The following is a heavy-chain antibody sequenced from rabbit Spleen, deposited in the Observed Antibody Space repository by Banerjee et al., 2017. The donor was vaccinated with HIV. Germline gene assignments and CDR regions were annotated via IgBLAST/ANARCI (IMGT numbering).Heavy chain of an antibody. CDR3: ARGANNHGDGYAL. Sequence: QEQLEESGGDLFQPGTSLTLTCTASGFSLSNSYWICWVRQAPGKGLEWIACIYAGSTGSTYYASWAKGRFTISKTSSTTVTLQMTSLTVADTATYFCARGANNHGDGYALWGPGTLVTVS. CDR2: IYAGSTGST. V-gene: IGHV1S45*01. CDR1: GFSLSNSYW. J-gene: IGHJ4*01. D-gene: IGHD6-1*01.